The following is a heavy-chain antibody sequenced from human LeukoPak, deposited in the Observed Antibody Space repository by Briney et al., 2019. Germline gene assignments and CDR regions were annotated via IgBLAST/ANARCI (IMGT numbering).Heavy chain of an antibody. CDR1: GGSISSSSYY. J-gene: IGHJ6*02. Sequence: SETLSLTCTVSGGSISSSSYYWGWIRQPPGQGLEWIGSASYGGTTYFNPSLKSRITISVDTSKTHFSLNLYSVTAADTAVYYCARRGTYSPAGLDVWGRGTTVTVSS. D-gene: IGHD1-26*01. CDR3: ARRGTYSPAGLDV. CDR2: ASYGGTT. V-gene: IGHV4-39*02.